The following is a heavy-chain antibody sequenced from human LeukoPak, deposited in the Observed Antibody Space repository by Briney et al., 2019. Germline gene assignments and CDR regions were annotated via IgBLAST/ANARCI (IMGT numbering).Heavy chain of an antibody. CDR1: EFTFSSYW. CDR3: AKYVDYAVFDY. V-gene: IGHV3-7*03. D-gene: IGHD4-17*01. CDR2: IKQDGSER. Sequence: GGSLRLSCVASEFTFSSYWMSWVRRAPGKGLEWVANIKQDGSERYYVDSVRGRFTISRDNARNSLYLQMNSLRAEDTAVYYCAKYVDYAVFDYWGLGTLVTVSS. J-gene: IGHJ4*02.